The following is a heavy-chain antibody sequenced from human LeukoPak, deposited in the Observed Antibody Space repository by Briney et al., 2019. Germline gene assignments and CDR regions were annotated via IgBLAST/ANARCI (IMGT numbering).Heavy chain of an antibody. CDR1: GGTFSSYA. D-gene: IGHD2-2*01. CDR2: IIPIFGTT. J-gene: IGHJ6*04. V-gene: IGHV1-69*06. Sequence: ASVKLSCKASGGTFSSYAISWVRQPPGQGLEWMGGIIPIFGTTNYAQKFQGRVTITADKSTSTAYMELSSLRSEDTAVYYCARDAGGCSSTSCYQRYYYYYGMDVWGKGTTVTVSS. CDR3: ARDAGGCSSTSCYQRYYYYYGMDV.